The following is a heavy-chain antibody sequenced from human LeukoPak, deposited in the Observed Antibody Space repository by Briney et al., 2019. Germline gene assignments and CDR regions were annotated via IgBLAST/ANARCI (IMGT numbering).Heavy chain of an antibody. CDR1: GGSISSYY. J-gene: IGHJ6*03. Sequence: SETLSLTCTVSGGSISSYYWSWIRRPPGKGLEWIGYIYTSGSTNYNPSLKSRVTISVDTSKNQFSLKLSSVTAADTAVYYCARLRIFYYMDVWGKGTTVTVSS. D-gene: IGHD2-15*01. CDR2: IYTSGST. CDR3: ARLRIFYYMDV. V-gene: IGHV4-4*09.